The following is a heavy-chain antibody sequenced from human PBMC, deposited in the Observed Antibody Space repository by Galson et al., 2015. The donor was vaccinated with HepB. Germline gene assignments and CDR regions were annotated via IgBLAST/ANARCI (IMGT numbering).Heavy chain of an antibody. D-gene: IGHD6-19*01. CDR1: GFTFNSYG. V-gene: IGHV3-30*18. Sequence: SLRLSCAASGFTFNSYGMHWVRQAPGKGLEWVAVISYDETNKYYADSVKGRFTISRDNSKNTLYLQMNSLRAEDTAVYYCAKDGPMHIAGAYYYMDVWGKGTTVTVSS. CDR3: AKDGPMHIAGAYYYMDV. J-gene: IGHJ6*03. CDR2: ISYDETNK.